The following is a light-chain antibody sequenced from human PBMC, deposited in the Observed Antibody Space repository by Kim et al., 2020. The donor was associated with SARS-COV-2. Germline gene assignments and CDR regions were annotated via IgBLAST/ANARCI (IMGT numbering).Light chain of an antibody. CDR3: QQRYTSFT. Sequence: LSLAVGERATHSGRASQRVSSYLAWYQQKPGQAPRLLIYDALNRATGIPARFRASGSRTDFTLTIDSLEPEDFAVYYCQQRYTSFTFGPGTKLEI. J-gene: IGKJ3*01. CDR1: QRVSSY. V-gene: IGKV3-11*01. CDR2: DAL.